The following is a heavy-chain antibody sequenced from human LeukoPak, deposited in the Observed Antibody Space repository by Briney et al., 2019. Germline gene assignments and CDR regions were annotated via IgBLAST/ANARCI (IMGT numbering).Heavy chain of an antibody. J-gene: IGHJ4*02. CDR3: AKAGSRQLEDY. V-gene: IGHV3-23*01. D-gene: IGHD1-1*01. CDR1: GFTVSKNY. CDR2: VSASGAST. Sequence: PGGSLRLSCTASGFTVSKNYMSWVRQAPGKGLEWVSAVSASGASTYYADSVEGRFSISRENSKRTLYLQMNSLRAEDTAIYYCAKAGSRQLEDYWGQGTLVTISS.